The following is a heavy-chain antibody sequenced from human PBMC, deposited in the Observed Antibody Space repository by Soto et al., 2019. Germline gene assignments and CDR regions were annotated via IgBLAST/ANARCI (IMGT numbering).Heavy chain of an antibody. CDR1: DDSLSTYY. CDR3: ARIPTTKIYYYYGMDV. D-gene: IGHD1-1*01. Sequence: SETLSLTCNVSDDSLSTYYWSWIRQPAGKGLEWIGRIYASGSTNYNPSLKSRVTISVDTSKNQFSLKLSSVTAADTAVYYCARIPTTKIYYYYGMDVWGQGTTVTVSS. J-gene: IGHJ6*02. CDR2: IYASGST. V-gene: IGHV4-4*07.